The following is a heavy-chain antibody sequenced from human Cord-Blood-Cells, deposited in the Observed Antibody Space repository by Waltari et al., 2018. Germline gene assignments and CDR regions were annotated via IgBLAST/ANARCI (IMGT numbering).Heavy chain of an antibody. CDR1: GFTFRRSA. V-gene: IGHV3-23*04. CDR3: AKSNTAMVDY. D-gene: IGHD5-18*01. J-gene: IGHJ4*02. CDR2: ISGSGGST. Sequence: EVQLVESGGGLVQRGGALRLSCAASGFTFRRSAMLWVRQAPGKGLEWVSAISGSGGSTYYADSVKGRFTISRDNSKNTLYLQMNSLRAEDTAVYYCAKSNTAMVDYWGQGTLVTVSS.